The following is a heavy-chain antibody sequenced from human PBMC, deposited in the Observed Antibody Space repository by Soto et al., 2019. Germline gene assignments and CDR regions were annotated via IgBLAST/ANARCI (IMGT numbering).Heavy chain of an antibody. D-gene: IGHD3-10*01. V-gene: IGHV1-3*01. Sequence: SVKASCKASGYTFTSYAMHWVRHAPGQRLEWMGWINAGNGNTKYSQKFQGRVTITRDTSASTAYMELSSLRSEDTAVYYCARDRFYGSGSPPGPPNWFDLWGQGTLVTVSS. J-gene: IGHJ5*02. CDR1: GYTFTSYA. CDR3: ARDRFYGSGSPPGPPNWFDL. CDR2: INAGNGNT.